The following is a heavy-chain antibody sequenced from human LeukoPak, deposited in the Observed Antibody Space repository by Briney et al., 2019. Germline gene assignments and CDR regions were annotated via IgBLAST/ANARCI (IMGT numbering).Heavy chain of an antibody. J-gene: IGHJ4*02. CDR2: VSTSGNT. CDR1: GGSISGFH. Sequence: SETLSLTCSVSGGSISGFHWSWIRQTAGKGLEWIGRVSTSGNTFYNPSLESRVTMSADTSGIHFSLNLTSVTAADTAVYYCARGVQGFYDSSGTFDYWGQGTLVTVSS. D-gene: IGHD3-22*01. CDR3: ARGVQGFYDSSGTFDY. V-gene: IGHV4-4*07.